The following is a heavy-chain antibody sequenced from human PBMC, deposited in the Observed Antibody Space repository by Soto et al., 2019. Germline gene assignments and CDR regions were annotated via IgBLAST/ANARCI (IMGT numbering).Heavy chain of an antibody. V-gene: IGHV1-8*01. Sequence: ASVKVSCTASGYTFTSYDINWVRQATGQGLEWMGWMNPNSGNTGYAQKFQGRVTMTRNTSISTAYMELSSLRSEDTAVYYCARIAAAAVDAFDIWGQGTMVTVSS. CDR3: ARIAAAAVDAFDI. D-gene: IGHD6-13*01. CDR1: GYTFTSYD. CDR2: MNPNSGNT. J-gene: IGHJ3*02.